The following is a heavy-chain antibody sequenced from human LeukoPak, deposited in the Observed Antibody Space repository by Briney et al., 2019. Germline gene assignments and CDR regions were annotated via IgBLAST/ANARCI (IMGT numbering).Heavy chain of an antibody. J-gene: IGHJ4*02. CDR2: INPNSGGT. D-gene: IGHD6-13*01. CDR1: GYTFTGYY. V-gene: IGHV1-2*06. CDR3: AREVAAAGSAIDY. Sequence: ASXKVSCKASGYTFTGYYMHWVRQAPGQGLEWMGRINPNSGGTNYAQKFQGRVTMTRDTSISTAYMELSRLRSDDTAVYYCAREVAAAGSAIDYWGQGTLVTVSS.